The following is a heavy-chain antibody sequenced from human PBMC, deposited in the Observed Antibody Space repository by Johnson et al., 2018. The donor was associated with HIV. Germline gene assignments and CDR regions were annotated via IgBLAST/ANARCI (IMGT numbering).Heavy chain of an antibody. D-gene: IGHD3-22*01. V-gene: IGHV3-7*05. CDR1: GFTFSSYW. CDR3: ARGGCYYDSNGYLFDAFDI. Sequence: VQLVESGGGLVQPGGSLRLSCAASGFTFSSYWMSWVRQAPGKGLEWVANIKQDGSQKYYVDSVKGRFTISRDNDKISLYLPLNSLRAEDTALYYCARGGCYYDSNGYLFDAFDIWGQGTMVTVSS. J-gene: IGHJ3*02. CDR2: IKQDGSQK.